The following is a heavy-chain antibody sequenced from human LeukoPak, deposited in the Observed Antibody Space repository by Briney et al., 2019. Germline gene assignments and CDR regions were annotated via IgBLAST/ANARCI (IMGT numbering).Heavy chain of an antibody. D-gene: IGHD3-10*01. Sequence: SVKVSCKASGGTFSSYAISWVRQAPGQGLEWMGGIIPIFGTANYAQKFQGRVTITADESTSTAYMELSSLRSEDTAVYYCARAVVTMVRGAKPQNWFDPWGQGTLVTVSS. CDR2: IIPIFGTA. CDR3: ARAVVTMVRGAKPQNWFDP. J-gene: IGHJ5*02. V-gene: IGHV1-69*13. CDR1: GGTFSSYA.